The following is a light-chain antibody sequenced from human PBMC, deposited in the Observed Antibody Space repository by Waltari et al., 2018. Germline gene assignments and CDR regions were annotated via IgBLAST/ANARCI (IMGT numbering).Light chain of an antibody. Sequence: EVVLTQSPATLSLSPGDRATLSCRASQSVGINLAWYQQKPGQAPRLLIYDASNRATGIPARFSGSGSGTDFTLTISSLEPEDFAVYYCQQRSSWPPRISFGPGTKVNIK. CDR2: DAS. V-gene: IGKV3-11*01. CDR3: QQRSSWPPRIS. J-gene: IGKJ3*01. CDR1: QSVGIN.